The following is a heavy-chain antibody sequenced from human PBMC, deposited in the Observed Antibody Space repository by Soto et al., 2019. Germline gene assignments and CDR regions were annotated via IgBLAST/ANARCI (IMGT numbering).Heavy chain of an antibody. V-gene: IGHV3-30*18. CDR2: ISYDGSIK. J-gene: IGHJ4*02. D-gene: IGHD3-3*01. CDR1: GFNFRSYG. CDR3: ANDLGLSGYFRFRARGDDS. Sequence: GGSLRLSCAASGFNFRSYGMHWVRQAPGKGLEWVAVISYDGSIKYYVESVKGRFTISRDNPKNMLYLQMNSLRSDDTAVYFCANDLGLSGYFRFRARGDDSWGQGTLVTVSS.